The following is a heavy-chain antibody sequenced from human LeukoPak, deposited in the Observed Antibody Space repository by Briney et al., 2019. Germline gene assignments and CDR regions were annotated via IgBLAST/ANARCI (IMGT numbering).Heavy chain of an antibody. J-gene: IGHJ4*02. CDR1: GFTFSRYG. CDR3: AKDSAAPISITMVRGRWYFDY. Sequence: GGSLRLSCGTSGFTFSRYGMHWVRQAPGKGLEWVAFIRYDGSNRYYADSVKGRFTISRDNSKNTLYLQIRSLRAEETAVYYCAKDSAAPISITMVRGRWYFDYWGQGTLVTVSS. V-gene: IGHV3-30*02. CDR2: IRYDGSNR. D-gene: IGHD3-10*01.